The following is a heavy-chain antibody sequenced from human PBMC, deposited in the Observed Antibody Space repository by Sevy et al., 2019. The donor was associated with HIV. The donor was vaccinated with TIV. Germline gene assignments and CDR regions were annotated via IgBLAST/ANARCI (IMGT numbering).Heavy chain of an antibody. J-gene: IGHJ4*02. CDR2: IYPGDSDT. D-gene: IGHD1-1*01. CDR1: GYKFTNNW. CDR3: ARVTRPESGNHFYFDY. V-gene: IGHV5-51*01. Sequence: GGSLRLSCKASGYKFTNNWIGWVRQMPGKGLEWVGVIYPGDSDTRYSPSFQGQVTISADKSISTAYLQWTSLKASDTAMYYCARVTRPESGNHFYFDYWGQGTLVTVSS.